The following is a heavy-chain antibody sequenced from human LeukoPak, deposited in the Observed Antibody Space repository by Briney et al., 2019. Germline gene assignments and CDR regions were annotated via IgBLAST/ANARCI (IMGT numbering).Heavy chain of an antibody. CDR2: IRSKAQGGTT. CDR1: GFSFGDNA. CDR3: IRIYGNYGIDY. D-gene: IGHD3-10*01. Sequence: PGRSLRLSCTASGFSFGDNAMSWVRQAPGKGLEWVGFIRSKAQGGTTQYAASVKGRFTISRDDSKSIAYLSMNSLKTEDTAVYYCIRIYGNYGIDYWGQGTLVTVSS. V-gene: IGHV3-49*04. J-gene: IGHJ4*02.